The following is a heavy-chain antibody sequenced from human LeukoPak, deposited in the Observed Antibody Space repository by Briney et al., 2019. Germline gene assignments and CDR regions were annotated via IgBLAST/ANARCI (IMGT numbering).Heavy chain of an antibody. J-gene: IGHJ6*03. CDR2: ISGTSGST. D-gene: IGHD2-2*01. CDR3: GKSFCSSTSCYSSYYYYYMDV. V-gene: IGHV3-23*01. Sequence: GGSLRLSCAASEFTFSSYAMSWVRQAPGKGLEWVSVISGTSGSTYYADSVKGRFIISRDNSKNTLYLQMNSLRAEDTAVYYCGKSFCSSTSCYSSYYYYYMDVWGKGTTVTVSS. CDR1: EFTFSSYA.